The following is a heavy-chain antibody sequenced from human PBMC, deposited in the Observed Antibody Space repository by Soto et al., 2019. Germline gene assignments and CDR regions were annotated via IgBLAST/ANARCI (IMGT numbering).Heavy chain of an antibody. CDR3: AADRRDCRNGVCVYYFDY. J-gene: IGHJ4*02. Sequence: SVKVSCKASGFTFTSSAVQWVRQARGQRLEWIGWIVVGSGNTNYAQKFQERVTITRDMSTSTAYMELSSLRSEDTAVYYCAADRRDCRNGVCVYYFDYWGQGTLVTVSS. CDR2: IVVGSGNT. V-gene: IGHV1-58*01. CDR1: GFTFTSSA. D-gene: IGHD2-8*01.